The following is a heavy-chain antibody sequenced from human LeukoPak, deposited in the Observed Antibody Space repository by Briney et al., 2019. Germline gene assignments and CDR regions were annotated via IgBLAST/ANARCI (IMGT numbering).Heavy chain of an antibody. V-gene: IGHV1-2*02. CDR1: GYAFSGYY. Sequence: ASVKVSCKASGYAFSGYYMHWVRQAPGQRLEWMGWINPSNGGTNYAQNFQGRVTMTRDTSISTAYMELSSLTSDDTAVYYCARGPTYYDSSGYRLEYWGQGTLVTVSS. CDR2: INPSNGGT. D-gene: IGHD3-22*01. CDR3: ARGPTYYDSSGYRLEY. J-gene: IGHJ4*02.